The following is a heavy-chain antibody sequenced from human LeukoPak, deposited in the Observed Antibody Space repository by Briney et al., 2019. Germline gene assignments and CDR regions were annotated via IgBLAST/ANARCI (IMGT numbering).Heavy chain of an antibody. V-gene: IGHV4-59*01. J-gene: IGHJ4*02. Sequence: SETLSLTCTVSGGSISSYHWSWIRQPPGKGLEWIGYIYYSGSTNYNPSLKSRVTISVDTSKNQFSLKLSSVTAADTAVYYCARVTGYTIEDYFDYWGQGTLVTVSS. CDR2: IYYSGST. D-gene: IGHD3-9*01. CDR1: GGSISSYH. CDR3: ARVTGYTIEDYFDY.